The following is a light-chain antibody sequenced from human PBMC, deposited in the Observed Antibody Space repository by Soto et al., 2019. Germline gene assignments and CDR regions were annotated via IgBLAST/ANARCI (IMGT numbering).Light chain of an antibody. V-gene: IGKV3-11*01. CDR1: QSVGTS. CDR2: DAY. CDR3: QQRASWPPCT. Sequence: EIVLTQSPATLSMSPGESATLSCRASQSVGTSLAWYQHRPGQPPRLLIYDAYNKATGIPARFRGGGSGTDFTLTISCLEPEDFAVYYCQQRASWPPCTFGGGTKVGS. J-gene: IGKJ4*02.